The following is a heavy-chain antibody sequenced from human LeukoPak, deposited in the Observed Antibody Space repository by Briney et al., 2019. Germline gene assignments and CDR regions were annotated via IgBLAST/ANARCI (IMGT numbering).Heavy chain of an antibody. CDR1: GGSISSGGYY. CDR2: IYYSGST. J-gene: IGHJ3*02. Sequence: SQTLSLTCTVSGGSISSGGYYWSWIRQHPGKGLEWIGYIYYSGSTYYNPSLQSRVSISMDMSKRQFSLRLSSVTVADTAVYYCARQYSYYDSSSYKVFDIWGQGTMVTGSS. V-gene: IGHV4-31*03. D-gene: IGHD3-22*01. CDR3: ARQYSYYDSSSYKVFDI.